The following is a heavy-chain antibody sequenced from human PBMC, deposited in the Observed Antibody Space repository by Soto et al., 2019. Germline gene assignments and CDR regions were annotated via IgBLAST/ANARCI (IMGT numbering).Heavy chain of an antibody. CDR1: GYTFTGYY. CDR2: INPNSGGT. J-gene: IGHJ5*02. V-gene: IGHV1-2*02. Sequence: QVQLVQSGAEVKKPGASVKVSCKASGYTFTGYYMHWVRQAPVQGLEWMGWINPNSGGTNYAQKFQGRVTMTRDTSISTAYMERSRLTSDDTAVYYCARVWYSSSWDSSWFDHWGQGTLVTVSS. CDR3: ARVWYSSSWDSSWFDH. D-gene: IGHD6-13*01.